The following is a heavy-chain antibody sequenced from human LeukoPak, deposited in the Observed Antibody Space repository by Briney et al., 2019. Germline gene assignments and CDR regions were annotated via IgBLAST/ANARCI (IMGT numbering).Heavy chain of an antibody. J-gene: IGHJ4*02. V-gene: IGHV3-21*01. D-gene: IGHD3-10*01. CDR1: GFTYSSYI. Sequence: GGSLRLSCAASGFTYSSYIMNWVRQAPGKGLEWVSSISSSSTYIHYADSVKGRFTISRDNAKNSLYLQMNSLRAEDTAVYYCARGYYYGSGSYFDYWGQGTLVTVSS. CDR3: ARGYYYGSGSYFDY. CDR2: ISSSSTYI.